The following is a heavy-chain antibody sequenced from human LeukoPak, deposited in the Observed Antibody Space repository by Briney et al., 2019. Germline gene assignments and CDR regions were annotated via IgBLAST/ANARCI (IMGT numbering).Heavy chain of an antibody. Sequence: ASVKVSCKASGYSFSYFGINWVRQAPGQGLEWIGWINCYNGNTNYAQKSEGRLTLTTDTATSTVYMELRNLRYDDTAVYYCARSLDAAAGLANFDYWDQGTRVTVSS. CDR3: ARSLDAAAGLANFDY. J-gene: IGHJ4*02. CDR1: GYSFSYFG. CDR2: INCYNGNT. D-gene: IGHD6-25*01. V-gene: IGHV1-18*01.